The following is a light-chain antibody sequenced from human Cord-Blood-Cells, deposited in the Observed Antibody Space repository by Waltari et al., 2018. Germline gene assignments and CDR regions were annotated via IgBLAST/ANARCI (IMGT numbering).Light chain of an antibody. CDR3: QQYNDWPLT. V-gene: IGKV3-15*01. J-gene: IGKJ4*01. CDR1: QSVSSN. Sequence: EIVMTQSPATLSVSPGERATLSCRASQSVSSNLAWYQQKPGQSPSRLIYGSSTMATGIPARFSGSGSGTEFPLTISSLQSEDFAVYYCQQYNDWPLTFGGGTKVEIK. CDR2: GSS.